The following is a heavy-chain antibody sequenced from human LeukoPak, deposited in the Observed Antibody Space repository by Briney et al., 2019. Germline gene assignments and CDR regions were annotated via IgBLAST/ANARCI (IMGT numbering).Heavy chain of an antibody. V-gene: IGHV3-21*01. CDR3: ARDKHGPELNYYYGMDV. Sequence: GGSLRLSCAASGFTFSSYSMTWVRQAPGKGLEWVSSISSSSSYIYYADSVKGRFTISRDNAKNSLYLQMNSLRAEDTAVYYCARDKHGPELNYYYGMDVWGQGTTVTVSS. D-gene: IGHD3-10*01. J-gene: IGHJ6*02. CDR2: ISSSSSYI. CDR1: GFTFSSYS.